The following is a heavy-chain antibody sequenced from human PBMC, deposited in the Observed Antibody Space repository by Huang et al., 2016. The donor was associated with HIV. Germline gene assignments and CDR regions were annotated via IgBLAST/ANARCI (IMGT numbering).Heavy chain of an antibody. Sequence: QVQLVQSGAEVKKPGASVKVSCKPSGCTFADYFIHWVRQAPGQGLEWMPWLNPKNGATNYAQKCLGRVTVTGDTSINTAYMEFSGLTSDDTANYYCTRDGVAPDEEFDYWGQGTLIIVSS. CDR1: GCTFADYF. CDR2: LNPKNGAT. D-gene: IGHD5-12*01. J-gene: IGHJ4*02. CDR3: TRDGVAPDEEFDY. V-gene: IGHV1-2*02.